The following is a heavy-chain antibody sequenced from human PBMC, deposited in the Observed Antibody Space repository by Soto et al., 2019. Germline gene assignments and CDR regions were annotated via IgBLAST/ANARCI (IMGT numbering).Heavy chain of an antibody. CDR2: IKQDGSEK. D-gene: IGHD4-17*01. CDR3: ARDSFPYGDYGGYYGMDV. Sequence: GGSLRLSCAASGFTFSSYWMSWVRQAPGKGLEWVANIKQDGSEKYYVDSVKGRFTISRDNAKNSLYLQMNSLRAEDTAVYYCARDSFPYGDYGGYYGMDVWGQGTTVTVSS. CDR1: GFTFSSYW. V-gene: IGHV3-7*05. J-gene: IGHJ6*02.